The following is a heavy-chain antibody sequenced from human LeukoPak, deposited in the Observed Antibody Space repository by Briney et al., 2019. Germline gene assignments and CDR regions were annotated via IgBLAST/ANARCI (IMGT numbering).Heavy chain of an antibody. CDR2: IYYSGST. CDR1: GGSISSYY. V-gene: IGHV4-59*08. D-gene: IGHD2-21*02. J-gene: IGHJ4*02. Sequence: SETLSLTCTVSGGSISSYYWSWLRQPPGKGLEWIGYIYYSGSTNYNPSLKSRVTISVDTSKNQFSLKLSSVTAADTAVYYCARQRTAYYFDYWGQGTLVTVSS. CDR3: ARQRTAYYFDY.